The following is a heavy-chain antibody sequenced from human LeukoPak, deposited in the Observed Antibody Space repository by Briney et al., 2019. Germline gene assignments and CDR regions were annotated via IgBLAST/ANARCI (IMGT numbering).Heavy chain of an antibody. CDR3: ARGSGGIDY. J-gene: IGHJ4*02. CDR1: GGSFSDYY. Sequence: ETLSLTCGVYGGSFSDYYWTWIRQPPGKGLEWVSVIYSGGSTYYADSVKGRFTISRDNSKNTLYLQMNSLRAEDTAVYYCARGSGGIDYWGQGTLVTVSS. D-gene: IGHD6-25*01. V-gene: IGHV3-53*01. CDR2: IYSGGST.